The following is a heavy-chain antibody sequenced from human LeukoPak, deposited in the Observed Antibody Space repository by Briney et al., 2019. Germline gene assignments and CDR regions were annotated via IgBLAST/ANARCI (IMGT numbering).Heavy chain of an antibody. CDR3: ARSEDYYDSSGYVNMYDY. CDR2: ISSNGGST. CDR1: GFTFSTYA. V-gene: IGHV3-64*01. J-gene: IGHJ4*02. Sequence: GSLRLSCAASGFTFSTYAMHWVRQAPGKGLEYVSAISSNGGSTYYASSVKGGFTISRDNSNNTLYLQMGSLRAEDMAVYYCARSEDYYDSSGYVNMYDYWGQGTLVTVSS. D-gene: IGHD3-22*01.